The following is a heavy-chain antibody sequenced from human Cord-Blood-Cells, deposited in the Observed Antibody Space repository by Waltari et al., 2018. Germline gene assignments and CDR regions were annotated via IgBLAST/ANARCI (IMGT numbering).Heavy chain of an antibody. J-gene: IGHJ4*02. CDR1: GYTFTGYY. V-gene: IGHV1-2*02. CDR3: ARARYSSSWYYFEY. D-gene: IGHD6-13*01. CDR2: INPNSGGT. Sequence: QVQLVQSGAEVKKPGASVKVSCKASGYTFTGYYMHWVRQAPGQGLEWMGWINPNSGGTNDAQKFQGRVTMTRDTSISTAYMELSRLRSDDTAVYYWARARYSSSWYYFEYWGQGTLVTVSS.